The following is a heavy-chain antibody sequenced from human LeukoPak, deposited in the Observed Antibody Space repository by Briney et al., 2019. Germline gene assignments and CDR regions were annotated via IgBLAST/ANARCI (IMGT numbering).Heavy chain of an antibody. CDR3: ARGGKATVVTM. Sequence: SETLSLTCTVSGASISSYYWSWFRRPPGKGLEWIAYIFPSGSINFNPSLKSRVSISVDGSKNQFSLKLTSVTAADTAVYYCARGGKATVVTMWGQGILVTVSS. D-gene: IGHD4-23*01. CDR1: GASISSYY. J-gene: IGHJ4*02. V-gene: IGHV4-4*09. CDR2: IFPSGSI.